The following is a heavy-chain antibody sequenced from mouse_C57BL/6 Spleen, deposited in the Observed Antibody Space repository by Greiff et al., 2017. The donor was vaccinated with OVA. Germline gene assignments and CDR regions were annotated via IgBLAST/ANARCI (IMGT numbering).Heavy chain of an antibody. D-gene: IGHD1-1*01. CDR2: IYPRDGST. J-gene: IGHJ2*01. V-gene: IGHV1-85*01. Sequence: VQRVESGPELVKPGASVKLSCKASGYTFTSYDINWVKQRPGQGLEWIGWIYPRDGSTKYNEKFKGKATLTVDTSSSTAYMELHSLTSEDSAVYFCARHGSSPLDYWGQGTTLTVSS. CDR3: ARHGSSPLDY. CDR1: GYTFTSYD.